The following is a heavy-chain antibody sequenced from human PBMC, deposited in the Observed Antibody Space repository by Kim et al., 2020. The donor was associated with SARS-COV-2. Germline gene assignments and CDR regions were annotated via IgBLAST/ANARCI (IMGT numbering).Heavy chain of an antibody. CDR1: GGSFSGYY. CDR2: INHSGST. V-gene: IGHV4-34*01. D-gene: IGHD3-16*02. J-gene: IGHJ5*01. Sequence: SETLSLTCAVYGGSFSGYYWSWIRQPPGKGLEWIGEINHSGSTNYNPSLKSRVTISVDTSKNQFSLKLSSVTAADTAVYYCARVGTSYDYVWGSYRPNW. CDR3: ARVGTSYDYVWGSYRPNW.